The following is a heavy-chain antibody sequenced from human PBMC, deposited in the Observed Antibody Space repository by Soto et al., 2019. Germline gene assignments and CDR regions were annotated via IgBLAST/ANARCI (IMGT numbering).Heavy chain of an antibody. CDR1: GFSLTTGRMG. J-gene: IGHJ6*02. D-gene: IGHD1-1*01. CDR2: ILSDNER. V-gene: IGHV2-26*01. CDR3: VRVNDDSCRSYYGMDV. Sequence: QGTLKESGPGLVKPTETLTLTCTVTGFSLTTGRMGVSGIRQSPGKGLEWLAHILSDNERSYSTSMQSRLTITKDSTGRQVVLSMTNMVTVESGTDYCVRVNDDSCRSYYGMDVGGQGTTFTVSS.